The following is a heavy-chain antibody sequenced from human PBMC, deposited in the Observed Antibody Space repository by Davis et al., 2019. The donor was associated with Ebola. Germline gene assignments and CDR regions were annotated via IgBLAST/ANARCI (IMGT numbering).Heavy chain of an antibody. D-gene: IGHD4-17*01. CDR2: ISGDGSIT. J-gene: IGHJ4*02. V-gene: IGHV3-74*01. CDR3: VRTTYGAPEY. CDR1: EFTFSDYW. Sequence: GGSLRLSCAASEFTFSDYWMHWVRQAPGKGLVWVSRISGDGSITTYADSVKGRFTISRDNAKSTLYLQMNSLTAEDTAVYYCVRTTYGAPEYWGQGTLVTVPS.